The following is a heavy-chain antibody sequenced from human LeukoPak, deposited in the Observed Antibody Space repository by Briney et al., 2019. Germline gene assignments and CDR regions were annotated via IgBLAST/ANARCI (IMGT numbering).Heavy chain of an antibody. J-gene: IGHJ4*02. D-gene: IGHD3-3*01. CDR1: GGSISSGSYY. Sequence: SETLSLTCTVSGGSISSGSYYWSWIRQPAGKGLEWIGRIYTSGSTNYNPSLKSRVTISVDTSKNQFSLKLSSVTAADTAVYYCARKRYDFWSGYYGTFDYWGQGTLVTVSS. CDR3: ARKRYDFWSGYYGTFDY. CDR2: IYTSGST. V-gene: IGHV4-61*02.